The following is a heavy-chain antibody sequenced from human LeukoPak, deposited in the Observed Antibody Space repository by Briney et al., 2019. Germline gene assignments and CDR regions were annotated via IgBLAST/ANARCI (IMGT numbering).Heavy chain of an antibody. J-gene: IGHJ3*02. CDR1: GDSISSHY. V-gene: IGHV4-59*11. CDR3: AGLIDNNNSGDPDPFDM. CDR2: IYYSRTT. Sequence: SETLSLTCNVSGDSISSHYWSWIRQSPERGLEWMGFIYYSRTTRYNPSLRGRVTMSVDASKIRFSLKLTCVPGADSTVYYCAGLIDNNNSGDPDPFDMGGQGTMVTVSS. D-gene: IGHD3-22*01.